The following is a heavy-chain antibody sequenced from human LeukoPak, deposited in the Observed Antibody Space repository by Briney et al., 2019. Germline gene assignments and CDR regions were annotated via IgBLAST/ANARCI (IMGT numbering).Heavy chain of an antibody. CDR2: ISYDGGNK. J-gene: IGHJ4*02. D-gene: IGHD2-15*01. V-gene: IGHV3-30*03. Sequence: GGSLRLSCAASGFTFSSYGMHWVRQAPGKGLEWVAVISYDGGNKYYADSVKGRFTISRDNSKNTLYLQMNNLRAEDTAVYYCVSFNETYWGRGTLVTVSS. CDR1: GFTFSSYG. CDR3: VSFNETY.